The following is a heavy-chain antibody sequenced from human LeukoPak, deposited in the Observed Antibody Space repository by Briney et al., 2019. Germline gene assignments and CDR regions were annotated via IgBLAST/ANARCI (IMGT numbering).Heavy chain of an antibody. CDR3: ARASGWYERGPDYYYYYMDV. J-gene: IGHJ6*03. V-gene: IGHV3-21*01. CDR1: EFTFSSYT. D-gene: IGHD6-19*01. CDR2: ISSSSYI. Sequence: GGSLRLSCAASEFTFSSYTMNWVRQAPGKGLEWVSSISSSSYIHYLDSVKGRFTISRDNAKNSLYLQMNSLRAEDTAVYYCARASGWYERGPDYYYYYMDVWGKGTTVTVSS.